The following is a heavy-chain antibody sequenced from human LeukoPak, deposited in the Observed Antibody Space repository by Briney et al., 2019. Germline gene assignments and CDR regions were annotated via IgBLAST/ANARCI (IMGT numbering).Heavy chain of an antibody. D-gene: IGHD1-26*01. Sequence: SQTLSPTCTVSTCSLSSFCWSWIRHPPENGLEWIGYIYYSGSTNYNPSLKSRVTILVDTSKNQFSLKVSSVTAADTAVYYCARGQYSGSCFDNWGQGSLVTVSS. CDR2: IYYSGST. J-gene: IGHJ4*02. CDR1: TCSLSSFC. CDR3: ARGQYSGSCFDN. V-gene: IGHV4-59*01.